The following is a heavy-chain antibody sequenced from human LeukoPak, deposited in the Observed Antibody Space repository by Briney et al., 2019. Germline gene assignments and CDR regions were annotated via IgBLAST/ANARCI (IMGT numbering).Heavy chain of an antibody. CDR3: AKGSHYDILTGSLDY. J-gene: IGHJ4*02. CDR2: ISWNSGSI. V-gene: IGHV3-9*01. D-gene: IGHD3-9*01. Sequence: PGGSLRLSCAASGFTFDDYAMHWVRQAPGKGLEWVSGISWNSGSIGYADSVKGRFTISGDNAKNSLYLQMNSLRAEDTALYYCAKGSHYDILTGSLDYWGQGTLVTVSS. CDR1: GFTFDDYA.